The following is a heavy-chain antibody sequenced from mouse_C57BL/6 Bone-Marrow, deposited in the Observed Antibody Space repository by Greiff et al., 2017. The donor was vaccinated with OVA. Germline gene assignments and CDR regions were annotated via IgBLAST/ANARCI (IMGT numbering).Heavy chain of an antibody. J-gene: IGHJ3*01. Sequence: VQLQHSGPELVKPGASVKIPCKASGYTFTDYNMDWVKQSHGKSLEWIGDINPNNGGTIYNQKFKGKATLTVDKSSSTAYMELRSLTSEDTAVYYCARDERGPFAYWGQGTLVTVSA. V-gene: IGHV1-18*01. CDR2: INPNNGGT. CDR1: GYTFTDYN. CDR3: ARDERGPFAY.